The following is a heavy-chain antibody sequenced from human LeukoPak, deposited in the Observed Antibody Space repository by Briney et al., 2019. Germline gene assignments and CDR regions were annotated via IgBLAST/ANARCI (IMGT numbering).Heavy chain of an antibody. CDR1: GFNFRSYG. CDR2: IWYDGSKK. V-gene: IGHV3-33*01. CDR3: AREARNYGWFDP. D-gene: IGHD1-7*01. J-gene: IGHJ5*02. Sequence: GGSLRLSCEASGFNFRSYGLCWVRQAPGKGLECVAIIWYDGSKKFYADSVKGRFAVSRDNTNNTVYLQMNSLRGDDTAVYYCAREARNYGWFDPWGQGTLVTVSS.